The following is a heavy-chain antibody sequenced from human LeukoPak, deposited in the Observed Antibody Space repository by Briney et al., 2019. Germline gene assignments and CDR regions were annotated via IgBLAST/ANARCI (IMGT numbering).Heavy chain of an antibody. J-gene: IGHJ4*02. CDR3: AKDQTGYNSNGIDY. CDR1: RFTFSSYV. V-gene: IGHV3-23*01. CDR2: ISGSGVST. Sequence: PGGSLRLSCAASRFTFSSYVMSWVRQAPGKGLEWVSAISGSGVSTYYADSVKGRFTISRDNSKNTLYLQMNSLRAEDTGVYYCAKDQTGYNSNGIDYWGQGTLVTVSS. D-gene: IGHD5-24*01.